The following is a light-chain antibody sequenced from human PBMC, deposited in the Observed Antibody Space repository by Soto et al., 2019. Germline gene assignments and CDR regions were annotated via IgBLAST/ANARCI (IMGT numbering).Light chain of an antibody. V-gene: IGKV4-1*01. CDR1: QSVLYSSDNKNY. CDR2: WAS. Sequence: DIVMTQSPDSLAVSLGERATINCKSSQSVLYSSDNKNYLAWYQQKPGQPPKLLIYWASTRASGVPDRFSGSGSGADFTLTISSLQAEDVAVYYCQQYSSTLTFGGGTKVEIK. J-gene: IGKJ4*01. CDR3: QQYSSTLT.